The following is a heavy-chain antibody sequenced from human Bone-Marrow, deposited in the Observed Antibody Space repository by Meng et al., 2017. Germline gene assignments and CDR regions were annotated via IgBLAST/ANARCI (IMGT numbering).Heavy chain of an antibody. V-gene: IGHV1-2*06. CDR2: IDPNNDHT. CDR3: ARDEDISAAGKLFGDY. J-gene: IGHJ4*02. CDR1: GYTFAAYW. D-gene: IGHD6-13*01. Sequence: QVHLVQCGPELKKPGASVKLSCKPSGYTFAAYWIHWLRQAPGQGLEWMGRIDPNNDHTQYAQNFQGRVTMTSDTSISTVYMELNGLRSDDTAVYYCARDEDISAAGKLFGDYWGQGTLVTVSS.